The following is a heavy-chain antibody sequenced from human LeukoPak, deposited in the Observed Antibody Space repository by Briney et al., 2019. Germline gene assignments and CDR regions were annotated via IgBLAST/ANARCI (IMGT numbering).Heavy chain of an antibody. CDR1: GFTFSTSA. D-gene: IGHD2-21*01. V-gene: IGHV3-23*01. CDR2: ISGSGAT. CDR3: AKDRKRIPYAFDI. Sequence: GGSLRLSCAASGFTFSTSAMTWVRQAPGKGLEWVSGISGSGATDYADSVKGRFTISRDNSKNTLYLQMNSLRAEDTAVYYCAKDRKRIPYAFDIWGQGTMVTVSS. J-gene: IGHJ3*02.